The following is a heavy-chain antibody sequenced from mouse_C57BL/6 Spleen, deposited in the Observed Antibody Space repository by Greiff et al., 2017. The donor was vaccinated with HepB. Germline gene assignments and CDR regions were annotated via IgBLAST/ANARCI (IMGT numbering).Heavy chain of an antibody. D-gene: IGHD2-4*01. Sequence: EVQRVESGGGLVKPGGSLKLSCAASGFTFSSYAMSWVRQTPEKRLEWVATISDGGSYTYYPDNVKGRFTISRDNAKNNLYLQMSHLKSEDTAMYYCARAYYDYDVGFAYWGQGTLVTVSA. CDR1: GFTFSSYA. V-gene: IGHV5-4*01. CDR2: ISDGGSYT. CDR3: ARAYYDYDVGFAY. J-gene: IGHJ3*01.